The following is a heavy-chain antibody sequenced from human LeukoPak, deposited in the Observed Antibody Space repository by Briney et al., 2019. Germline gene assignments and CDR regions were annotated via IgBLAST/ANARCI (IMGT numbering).Heavy chain of an antibody. Sequence: SETLSLTCTVSGGSISSGGYYWSWIRQHPGKGLEWVGYIYYSGSTNYNPSLKSRVTISVDTSKNQFSLKLSSVTAADTAVYYCARDPVGFWSGYLYYYYGMDVWGQGTTVTVSS. V-gene: IGHV4-61*08. CDR2: IYYSGST. D-gene: IGHD3-3*01. J-gene: IGHJ6*02. CDR1: GGSISSGGYY. CDR3: ARDPVGFWSGYLYYYYGMDV.